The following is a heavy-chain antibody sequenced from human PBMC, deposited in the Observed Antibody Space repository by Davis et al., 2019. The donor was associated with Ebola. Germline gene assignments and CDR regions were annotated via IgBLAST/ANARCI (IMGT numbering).Heavy chain of an antibody. Sequence: GGSLRLSCAASGFTFSSYGMHWVRQAPGKGLEWVAVIWYDGSNKYYADSVKGRFTISRDNSKNTLYLQMNSLRAEDTAVYYCARGHSGSYYYYYYGMDVWGQGTTVTVSS. CDR1: GFTFSSYG. CDR3: ARGHSGSYYYYYYGMDV. CDR2: IWYDGSNK. J-gene: IGHJ6*02. D-gene: IGHD1-26*01. V-gene: IGHV3-33*01.